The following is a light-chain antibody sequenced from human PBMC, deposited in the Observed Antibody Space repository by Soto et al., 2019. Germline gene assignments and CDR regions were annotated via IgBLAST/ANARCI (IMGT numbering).Light chain of an antibody. CDR3: QTWGTGIGV. Sequence: QLVLTQSPSASASLGASVKLSCTLSSGYNSYAIAWHQQQPEKGPRYLMKVTSDGSHTKGDGIPDRFSGSSSGAERYLTISSLQSEDEADYYCQTWGTGIGVFGGGTKLTVL. V-gene: IGLV4-69*01. CDR2: VTSDGSH. CDR1: SGYNSYA. J-gene: IGLJ3*02.